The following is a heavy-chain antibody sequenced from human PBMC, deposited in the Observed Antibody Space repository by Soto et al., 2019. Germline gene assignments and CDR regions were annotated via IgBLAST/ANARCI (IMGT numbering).Heavy chain of an antibody. J-gene: IGHJ6*02. Sequence: GESLKISCKGSGYSFSSYWIGWVRQMPGKGLEWMGIIYPGDSDTRYSPSFQGQVTISADKSINTAYLQWSSLKASDTAMYYCARGDYDILTGSYKSYYGTDVWGQGTTVTVSS. D-gene: IGHD3-9*01. V-gene: IGHV5-51*01. CDR3: ARGDYDILTGSYKSYYGTDV. CDR1: GYSFSSYW. CDR2: IYPGDSDT.